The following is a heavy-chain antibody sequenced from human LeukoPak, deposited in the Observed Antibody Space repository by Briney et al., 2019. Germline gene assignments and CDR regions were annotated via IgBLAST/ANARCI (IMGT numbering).Heavy chain of an antibody. J-gene: IGHJ3*02. CDR1: GGTFSSYA. D-gene: IGHD1-26*01. V-gene: IGHV1-69*13. CDR2: ILPIFGTA. Sequence: SVTLSCTVSGGTFSSYAMSCVRQAPGQGLEGMGGILPIFGTANYTQKFQGRVTITADESTSTAYMELSSLRSEDTAVYYCARNSGSYHDAFDIWGQGTMVTASS. CDR3: ARNSGSYHDAFDI.